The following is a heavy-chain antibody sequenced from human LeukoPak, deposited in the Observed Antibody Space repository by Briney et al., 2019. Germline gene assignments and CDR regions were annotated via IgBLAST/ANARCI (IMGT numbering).Heavy chain of an antibody. Sequence: GGSLRLSCAASGFTLSDSAIHWVRQASGKGLEWVGLIDRPAKSYATAYGASVGGRFTISRDDSKNTAYLQMDSLRAEDTAVYYCAKDPSSGWYAPFDYWGHGTLVTVSS. V-gene: IGHV3-73*01. CDR1: GFTLSDSA. CDR2: IDRPAKSYAT. CDR3: AKDPSSGWYAPFDY. J-gene: IGHJ4*01. D-gene: IGHD6-19*01.